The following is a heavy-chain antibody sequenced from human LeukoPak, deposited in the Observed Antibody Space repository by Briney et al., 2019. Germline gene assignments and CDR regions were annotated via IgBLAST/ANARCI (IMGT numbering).Heavy chain of an antibody. Sequence: SGGSLRLSCAASGFTFSGSAMHWVRQASGKGLEWVGRIRSKANSYATAYAASVKGRFTTSRDDSKNTAYLQMNSLKTEDTAVYYCTRHPSIVGATSTDYWGQGTLVTVSS. J-gene: IGHJ4*02. CDR2: IRSKANSYAT. CDR1: GFTFSGSA. D-gene: IGHD1-26*01. CDR3: TRHPSIVGATSTDY. V-gene: IGHV3-73*01.